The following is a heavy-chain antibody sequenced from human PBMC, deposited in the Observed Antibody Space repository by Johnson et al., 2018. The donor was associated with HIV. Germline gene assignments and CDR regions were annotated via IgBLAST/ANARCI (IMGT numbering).Heavy chain of an antibody. CDR1: GFTFSSYW. Sequence: EQLVESGGGLVQPGGSLRLSCAAYGFTFSSYWMSWVRQAPGKGLEWVANIKQDGSEKYYVDYVKGRFTISRDNAKNSLYLQMNSLRDEDTAVYYCARDGPWLQSQRDAFDIWGQGTMVTVSS. J-gene: IGHJ3*02. CDR3: ARDGPWLQSQRDAFDI. CDR2: IKQDGSEK. V-gene: IGHV3-7*01. D-gene: IGHD5-24*01.